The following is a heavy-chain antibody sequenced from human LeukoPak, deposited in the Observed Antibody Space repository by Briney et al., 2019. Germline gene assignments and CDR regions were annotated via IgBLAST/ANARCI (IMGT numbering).Heavy chain of an antibody. Sequence: SETLSLTCTVSGGSISSYYWSWIRQPAGKGLEWIGHVYFSGSTNYNPSLESRVTISVDTSKNQFSLTLSSVTAADTAIYYCARQGYDILTGYIDAFDIWGQGTMVTVSS. CDR1: GGSISSYY. CDR3: ARQGYDILTGYIDAFDI. CDR2: VYFSGST. J-gene: IGHJ3*02. D-gene: IGHD3-9*01. V-gene: IGHV4-59*08.